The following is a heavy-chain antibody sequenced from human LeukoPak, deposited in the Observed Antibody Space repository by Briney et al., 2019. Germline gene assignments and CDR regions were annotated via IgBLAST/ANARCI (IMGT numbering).Heavy chain of an antibody. J-gene: IGHJ4*02. D-gene: IGHD2-2*01. V-gene: IGHV5-51*01. CDR3: ARSKLGKDNVVVPAAY. CDR2: IYPGDSDT. CDR1: GYSFTNYW. Sequence: GESLKISCKGSGYSFTNYWIGWVRQMPGKGLEWMGIIYPGDSDTRYSPSFQGQVTISVDKSISTAYLHWSSLKASDTAMYYCARSKLGKDNVVVPAAYWGQGTLVTVSS.